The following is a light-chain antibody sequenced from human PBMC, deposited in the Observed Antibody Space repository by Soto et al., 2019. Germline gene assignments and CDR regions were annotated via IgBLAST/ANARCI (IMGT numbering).Light chain of an antibody. CDR1: QSISSW. Sequence: DIQMTQSPSTLSASVGDRVTITCRASQSISSWLAWYQQKPGKAPKLLIYDASSLESGVPSRFSGSGSGTEFTLTISSPQPDDFATYYCQQYNSWEYTFGQGTKLEIK. V-gene: IGKV1-5*01. J-gene: IGKJ2*01. CDR3: QQYNSWEYT. CDR2: DAS.